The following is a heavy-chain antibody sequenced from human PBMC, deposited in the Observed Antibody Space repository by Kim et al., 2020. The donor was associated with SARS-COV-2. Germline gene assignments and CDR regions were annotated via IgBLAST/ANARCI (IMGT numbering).Heavy chain of an antibody. V-gene: IGHV3-23*01. D-gene: IGHD2-2*03. CDR2: IDGSDGTT. CDR3: MKGGWGWIWDH. CDR1: GITFTGYA. Sequence: GGSLRLSCTTSGITFTGYAMSWVRQAPGKGLEWVSSIDGSDGTTYYVDSVKGRFTISRDNSKNTLYLQMNSLRADDTAVYYCMKGGWGWIWDHWGQGT. J-gene: IGHJ4*02.